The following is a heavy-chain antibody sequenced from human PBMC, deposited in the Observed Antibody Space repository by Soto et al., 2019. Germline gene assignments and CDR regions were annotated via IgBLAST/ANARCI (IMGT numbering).Heavy chain of an antibody. J-gene: IGHJ4*02. CDR3: ARTSTSGTSFDY. Sequence: QVQLQESGPGLVKPSGTLSLTCAVSGGSISTSNWWSWVRQPPGKGLEWIGEVYHSGSTNYNPSFKSRVAMSVDKSKTQFSLKLNSVTAADTALYYCARTSTSGTSFDYWGQGSLVTVSS. D-gene: IGHD1-1*01. V-gene: IGHV4-4*02. CDR1: GGSISTSNW. CDR2: VYHSGST.